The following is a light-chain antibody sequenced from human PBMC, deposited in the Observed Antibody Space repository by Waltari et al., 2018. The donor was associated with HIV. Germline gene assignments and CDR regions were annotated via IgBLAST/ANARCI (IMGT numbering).Light chain of an antibody. CDR2: RNE. CDR1: SSSIGSGY. J-gene: IGLJ3*02. Sequence: QSVLTQPPSVSGAPGQRVTVSCSGSSSSIGSGYVCCYQQLPGAAPKLVIYRNEQRPAGVPDRFSGSKSGTSASLAISGLRSEDEAVYYCGAWNGSPSGPVFGGGTKLTVL. V-gene: IGLV1-47*01. CDR3: GAWNGSPSGPV.